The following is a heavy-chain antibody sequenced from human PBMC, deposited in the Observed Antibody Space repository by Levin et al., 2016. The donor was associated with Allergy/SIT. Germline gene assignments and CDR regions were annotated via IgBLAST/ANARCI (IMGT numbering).Heavy chain of an antibody. J-gene: IGHJ6*03. Sequence: SETLSLTCTVSGGSISSYYWSWIRQPPGKGLEWIGYIYYSGSTNYNPSLKSRVTISMDTSKNQFSLKLTSVTAADTAVYYCARGAYYYGSVSYSYYMDVWGKGTMVTVSS. CDR2: IYYSGST. CDR1: GGSISSYY. CDR3: ARGAYYYGSVSYSYYMDV. V-gene: IGHV4-59*08. D-gene: IGHD3-10*01.